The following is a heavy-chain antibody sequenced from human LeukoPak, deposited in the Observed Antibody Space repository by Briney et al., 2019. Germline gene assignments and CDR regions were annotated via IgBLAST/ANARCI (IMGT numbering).Heavy chain of an antibody. V-gene: IGHV4-31*03. CDR3: ARETDYYGSRLPDYYYYYGMDV. CDR2: IYYSGST. CDR1: GGSTSSGGYY. D-gene: IGHD3-10*01. J-gene: IGHJ6*02. Sequence: TLSLTCTVSGGSTSSGGYYWSWIRQHPGKGLEWIGYIYYSGSTYYNPSLKSRVTISVDTSKNQFYLKLSSVTAADTAVYYCARETDYYGSRLPDYYYYYGMDVWGQGTTVTVSS.